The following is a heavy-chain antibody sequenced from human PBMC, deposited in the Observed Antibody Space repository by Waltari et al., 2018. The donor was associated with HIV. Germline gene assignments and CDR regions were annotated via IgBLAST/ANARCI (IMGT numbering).Heavy chain of an antibody. D-gene: IGHD6-19*01. CDR2: SNSEGSST. V-gene: IGHV3-74*01. J-gene: IGHJ4*02. Sequence: EVQLVESGGGLVQPGGSLRLSCVASGFTFSRYWMHWVRQATGKGLVRFERSNSEGSSTSYADSVKGRFTISRDNAKNTLYLQMNSLRAEDTAVYYCARAQRGSSGWYDVYFDYWGQGTLVTVSS. CDR1: GFTFSRYW. CDR3: ARAQRGSSGWYDVYFDY.